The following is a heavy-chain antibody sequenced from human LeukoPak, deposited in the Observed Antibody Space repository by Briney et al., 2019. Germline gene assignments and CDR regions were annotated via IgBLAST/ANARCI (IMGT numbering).Heavy chain of an antibody. CDR1: GGSISSYY. CDR3: ARGPWIQLWLPPPWFDP. CDR2: IYTSGST. J-gene: IGHJ5*02. D-gene: IGHD5-18*01. Sequence: PSETLSLTCTVSGGSISSYYWSWIRQPAGKGLEWIGRIYTSGSTNYNPSLKSRVTISVDTSKNQFSLKLSSVPAADTAVYYCARGPWIQLWLPPPWFDPWGQGTLVTVSS. V-gene: IGHV4-4*07.